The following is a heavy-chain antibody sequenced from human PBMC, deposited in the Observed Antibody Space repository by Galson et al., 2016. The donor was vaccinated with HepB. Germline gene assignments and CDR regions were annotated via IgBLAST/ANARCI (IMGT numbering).Heavy chain of an antibody. D-gene: IGHD6-13*01. CDR3: ARVVSSWYSDY. CDR1: GGSISSGSYY. V-gene: IGHV4-61*02. Sequence: TLSLTCTVSGGSISSGSYYWSWIRQPAGKGLEWIGRIYTSGSTNYNPSLKSRVTISVDTSKNQFPLKLSSVTAADTAVYYCARVVSSWYSDYWGQGTLVTVSS. J-gene: IGHJ4*02. CDR2: IYTSGST.